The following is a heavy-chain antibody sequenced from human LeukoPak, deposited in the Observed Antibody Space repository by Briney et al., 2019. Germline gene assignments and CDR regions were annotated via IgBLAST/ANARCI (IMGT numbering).Heavy chain of an antibody. V-gene: IGHV4-59*01. D-gene: IGHD5-18*01. CDR2: IYYSGRT. CDR1: GGSISSYY. CDR3: ARVDTAMVRSAFDI. Sequence: SETLSLTCTVSGGSISSYYWSRIRQPPGKGLEWIGYIYYSGRTNYNPSLKSRVTISVDTSKNQFYLKLSSVTAADTAVYYCARVDTAMVRSAFDIWGQGTMVTVSS. J-gene: IGHJ3*02.